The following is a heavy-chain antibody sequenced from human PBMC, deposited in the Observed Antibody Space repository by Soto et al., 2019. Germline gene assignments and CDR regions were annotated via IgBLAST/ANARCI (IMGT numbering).Heavy chain of an antibody. Sequence: SEKVSFTASGYTFTSCGISWVRHAPVQGLEWMGWISAYNGNTNYAQKLQGRVTMTTDTSTSTAYMELRSLRSDDTAVYYCARDRGYYDSSGFGAFDIWGQGTTVTVSS. CDR1: GYTFTSCG. V-gene: IGHV1-18*04. D-gene: IGHD3-22*01. CDR3: ARDRGYYDSSGFGAFDI. J-gene: IGHJ3*02. CDR2: ISAYNGNT.